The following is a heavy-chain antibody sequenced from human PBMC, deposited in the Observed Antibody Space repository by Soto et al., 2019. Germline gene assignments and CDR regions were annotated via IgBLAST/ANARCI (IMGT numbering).Heavy chain of an antibody. D-gene: IGHD5-18*01. CDR3: VKDGTWIQPRFDP. J-gene: IGHJ5*02. CDR1: GFTFSSYA. Sequence: EVQVLESGGGLVQPGGSLSLSCAASGFTFSSYAMSWVRQAPGKGLEWVSAISGSGGSTYYADSVKGRFTISRDNSKTTLYLHMNSLRAEDTAVYYCVKDGTWIQPRFDPWGQGTLVTVSS. CDR2: ISGSGGST. V-gene: IGHV3-23*01.